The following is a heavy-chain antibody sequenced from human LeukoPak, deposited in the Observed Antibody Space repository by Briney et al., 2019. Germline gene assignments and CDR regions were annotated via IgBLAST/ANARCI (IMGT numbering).Heavy chain of an antibody. CDR3: VRGDYCSGGSCLLDY. CDR2: IIPIFGTA. V-gene: IGHV1-69*13. Sequence: ASVKVSCKASGGTFSSYAISWVRQAPGQGLEWMGGIIPIFGTANYAQKFQGRVTITADESTSTAYMELSSLRSEDTAVYYCVRGDYCSGGSCLLDYWGQGTLVTASS. CDR1: GGTFSSYA. D-gene: IGHD2-15*01. J-gene: IGHJ4*02.